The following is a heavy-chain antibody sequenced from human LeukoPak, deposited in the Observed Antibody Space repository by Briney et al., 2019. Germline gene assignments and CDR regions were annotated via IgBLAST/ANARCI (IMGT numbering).Heavy chain of an antibody. D-gene: IGHD3-9*01. V-gene: IGHV1-18*04. CDR3: ARDAQRYFDWLFYGEAFDI. CDR2: ISAYNGNT. Sequence: ASVKVSCKASGYTFTSYGISWVRQAPGQGLEWMGWISAYNGNTNYAQKFQGRVTITADESTSTAYMELSSLRSEDTAVYYCARDAQRYFDWLFYGEAFDIWGQGTMVTVSS. J-gene: IGHJ3*02. CDR1: GYTFTSYG.